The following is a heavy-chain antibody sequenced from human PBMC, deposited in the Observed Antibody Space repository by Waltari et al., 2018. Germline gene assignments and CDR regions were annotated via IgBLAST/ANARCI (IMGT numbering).Heavy chain of an antibody. J-gene: IGHJ4*02. Sequence: EVQMVESGGGLVKPGESLRLSCAASGFTFTPAWLTWVRQAPGKGLEWVGRIKSKNDGEITDFAAPVKGRFTISRDDSKNTVYLQMTSLKTEDTAFYYCTTLDAPWGGWGQGTLVTVSS. CDR1: GFTFTPAW. CDR3: TTLDAPWGG. CDR2: IKSKNDGEIT. D-gene: IGHD7-27*01. V-gene: IGHV3-15*05.